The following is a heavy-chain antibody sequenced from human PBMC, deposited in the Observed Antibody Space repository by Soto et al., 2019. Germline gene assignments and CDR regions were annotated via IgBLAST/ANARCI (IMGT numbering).Heavy chain of an antibody. V-gene: IGHV3-30*18. D-gene: IGHD1-26*01. CDR2: ISYGGSNK. CDR3: AKETSGSRKSEYYFDY. J-gene: IGHJ4*02. CDR1: GVTFSSYG. Sequence: GGSLRLSCAASGVTFSSYGMHWVRQAPGKGLEWVAVISYGGSNKYYADSVKGRFTISRDNSKNTLYLQMNSLRAEDTAVYYCAKETSGSRKSEYYFDYWGQGTLVTVSS.